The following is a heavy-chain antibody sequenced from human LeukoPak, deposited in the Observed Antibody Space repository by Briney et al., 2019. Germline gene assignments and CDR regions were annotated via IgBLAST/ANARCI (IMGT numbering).Heavy chain of an antibody. Sequence: ASVKVSCKASGYTFTNYYMHWVRQAPRQGRDGMGIINPSVGSTNYAQKLQGKVTMTRDTSTSTVYMELSSLRSEDTAVYYCARDESISILWWWGQGTLVTVSS. V-gene: IGHV1-46*01. J-gene: IGHJ1*01. CDR2: INPSVGST. D-gene: IGHD2-21*01. CDR1: GYTFTNYY. CDR3: ARDESISILWW.